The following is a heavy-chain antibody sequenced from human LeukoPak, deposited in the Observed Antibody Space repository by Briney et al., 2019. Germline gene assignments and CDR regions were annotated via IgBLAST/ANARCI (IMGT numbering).Heavy chain of an antibody. CDR1: GGSISSYY. D-gene: IGHD3-16*01. CDR2: IYDSGST. J-gene: IGHJ4*02. Sequence: SETLSLTCTVSGGSISSYYWNWIRQPPGKGLEWIGHIYDSGSTTYNPSLKSRVTMSVDTSKNQFSLNLSSVAAADTAVYYCARGRIGGPKAPFDYWGQGTLVTVSS. V-gene: IGHV4-59*01. CDR3: ARGRIGGPKAPFDY.